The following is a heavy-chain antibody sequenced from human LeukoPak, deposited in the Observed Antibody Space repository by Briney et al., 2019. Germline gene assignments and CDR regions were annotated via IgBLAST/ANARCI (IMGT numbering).Heavy chain of an antibody. CDR1: GCTFNTYG. Sequence: GRSLRLSCAASGCTFNTYGMHWVRQAPGKGLEWVALISSDGSKKYYADSVKGRFTISRDNSKNTLYLQMNSLRPEDTAVFYCAKDPYGGNSPLYFDYWGQGTLVTVSS. J-gene: IGHJ4*02. CDR3: AKDPYGGNSPLYFDY. V-gene: IGHV3-30*18. D-gene: IGHD4-23*01. CDR2: ISSDGSKK.